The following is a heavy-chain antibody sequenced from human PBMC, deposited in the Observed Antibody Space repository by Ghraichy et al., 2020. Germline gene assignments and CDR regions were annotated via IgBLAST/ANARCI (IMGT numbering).Heavy chain of an antibody. CDR1: GFTFTNAW. CDR2: IKSKTDGGTT. D-gene: IGHD3-3*01. CDR3: TTDLPLLRLLEWLSPRKSFYHDMDV. J-gene: IGHJ6*02. Sequence: GESLNISCAASGFTFTNAWMTWVRQAPGKGLEWVGRIKSKTDGGTTAYAAPVKDRFTISRVDSKNTLYLQMNSLKTEDTAVYYCTTDLPLLRLLEWLSPRKSFYHDMDVWGQGTTVTVSS. V-gene: IGHV3-15*05.